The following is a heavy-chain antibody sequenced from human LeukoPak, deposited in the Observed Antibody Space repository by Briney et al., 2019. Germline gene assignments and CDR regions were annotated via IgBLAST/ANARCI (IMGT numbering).Heavy chain of an antibody. J-gene: IGHJ4*02. Sequence: SETLSLTCTVSGGSISSGDYYWSWIRQPPGKGLEWIGEINHSGSTNYNPSLKSRVTISVDTSKNQFSLKLSSVTAADTAVYYCARGDIVRRANYFDYWGQGTLVTVSS. D-gene: IGHD2-15*01. V-gene: IGHV4-39*07. CDR1: GGSISSGDYY. CDR3: ARGDIVRRANYFDY. CDR2: INHSGST.